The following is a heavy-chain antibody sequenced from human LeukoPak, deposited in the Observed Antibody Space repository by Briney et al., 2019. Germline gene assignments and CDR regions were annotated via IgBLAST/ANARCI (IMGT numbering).Heavy chain of an antibody. Sequence: GGSLRLSCAASGFTFSSYGMHWVRQAPGKGLEWVAVISYDGSNKYYADSVKGRFTISRDNSKNTLYLQMNSLRAEDTAVYYCAREWNTMVRGVNNWFDPWGQGTLVTVSS. CDR1: GFTFSSYG. J-gene: IGHJ5*02. CDR2: ISYDGSNK. V-gene: IGHV3-30*03. CDR3: AREWNTMVRGVNNWFDP. D-gene: IGHD3-10*01.